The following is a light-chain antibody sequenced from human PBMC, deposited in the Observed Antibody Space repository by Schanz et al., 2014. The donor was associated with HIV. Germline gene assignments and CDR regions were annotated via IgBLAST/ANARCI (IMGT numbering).Light chain of an antibody. CDR2: DVT. J-gene: IGLJ2*01. V-gene: IGLV2-14*03. Sequence: QSALTQPASVSGSPGQSITISCTGTSSDVGGYNYVSWYQHYPGKAPKLMIFDVTHRPSGVSARFSGSKSGNTASLTISGLQADDEADYYCCSYAGSTTVVFGGGTKLTVL. CDR1: SSDVGGYNY. CDR3: CSYAGSTTVV.